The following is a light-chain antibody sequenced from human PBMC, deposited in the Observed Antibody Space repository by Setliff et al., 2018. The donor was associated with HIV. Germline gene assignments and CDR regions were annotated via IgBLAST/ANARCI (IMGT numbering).Light chain of an antibody. CDR2: QAT. J-gene: IGLJ1*01. V-gene: IGLV2-23*01. CDR1: SNDVGRYDL. CDR3: CSNTGSNTFV. Sequence: QSALTQPASVSGSPGQSITISCTGTSNDVGRYDLVSWYQQRPARAPKLIIYQATRRPSGVSNRFSGSKSGNVASLTISGLQAEDEADYYCCSNTGSNTFVFGTGTKVPS.